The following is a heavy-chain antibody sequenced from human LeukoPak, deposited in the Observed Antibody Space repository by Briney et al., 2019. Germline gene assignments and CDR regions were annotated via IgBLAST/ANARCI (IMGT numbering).Heavy chain of an antibody. V-gene: IGHV4-34*01. J-gene: IGHJ6*03. D-gene: IGHD1/OR15-1a*01. CDR2: IYYSGST. CDR1: GGSFSGYY. CDR3: ARLAAGTTFYYYYYMDV. Sequence: SETLSLTCAVYGGSFSGYYWSWIRQPPGKGLEWIGSIYYSGSTYYNPSLKSRVTISVDTSKNQFSLKLSSVTAADTPVYYCARLAAGTTFYYYYYMDVWGKGTTVTISS.